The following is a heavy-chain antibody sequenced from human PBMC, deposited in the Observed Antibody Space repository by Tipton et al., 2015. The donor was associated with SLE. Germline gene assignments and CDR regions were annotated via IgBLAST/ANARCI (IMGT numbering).Heavy chain of an antibody. J-gene: IGHJ4*02. CDR1: GDSIRSYY. V-gene: IGHV4-59*08. D-gene: IGHD2-15*01. CDR3: AVGSGGYQAAFDY. Sequence: TPSLTCTVSGDSIRSYYWSWIRRSPGKGLEWIGYIYYSGSTNYNPSLKSRVTISIDTSKNQFSLNLSSVTAADTAVYYCAVGSGGYQAAFDYWGQGTLVTVSS. CDR2: IYYSGST.